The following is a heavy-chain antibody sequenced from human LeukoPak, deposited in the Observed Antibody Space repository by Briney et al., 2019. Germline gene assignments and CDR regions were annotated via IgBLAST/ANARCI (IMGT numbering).Heavy chain of an antibody. J-gene: IGHJ4*02. D-gene: IGHD4-17*01. CDR1: GYSFTSYG. CDR3: ARVRSDYGDFGNY. V-gene: IGHV1-18*04. Sequence: ASVKVSCKASGYSFTSYGISWVRQAPGQGLEWMGRISVHTGNTNYAQKLQGRVTMTTDTSTSTAYIELRSLRSDDTAMYYCARVRSDYGDFGNYWGQGTLVTVSS. CDR2: ISVHTGNT.